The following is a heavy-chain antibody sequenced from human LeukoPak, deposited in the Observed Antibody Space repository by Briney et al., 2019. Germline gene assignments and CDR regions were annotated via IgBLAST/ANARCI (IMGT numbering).Heavy chain of an antibody. CDR3: ARVWAFVGYAFDI. Sequence: PSETLSLTCAVYGGSFSGYYWSWIRQPPGKGLEWIGEINHSGSTNYNPSLKSRVTISVDTPKNQFSLKLSSVTAADTAVYYCARVWAFVGYAFDIWGQGTMVTVSS. CDR1: GGSFSGYY. J-gene: IGHJ3*02. V-gene: IGHV4-34*01. CDR2: INHSGST. D-gene: IGHD1-26*01.